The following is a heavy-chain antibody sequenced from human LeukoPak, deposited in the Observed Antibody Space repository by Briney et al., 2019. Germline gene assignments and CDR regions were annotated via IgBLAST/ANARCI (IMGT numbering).Heavy chain of an antibody. CDR1: GFTFSDYY. CDR2: IRDDGSNK. CDR3: AKSVYESYYGGYFDY. Sequence: GGSLRLSCAASGFTFSDYYMSWVRQAPGKGLEWVAFIRDDGSNKYYADSVRGRFTISRDNSKNTLYLQMNSLRVEDTAVYYCAKSVYESYYGGYFDYWGQGTLVTVSS. V-gene: IGHV3-30*02. J-gene: IGHJ4*02. D-gene: IGHD1-26*01.